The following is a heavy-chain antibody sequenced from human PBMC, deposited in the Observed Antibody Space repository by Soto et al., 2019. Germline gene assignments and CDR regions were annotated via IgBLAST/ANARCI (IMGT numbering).Heavy chain of an antibody. CDR1: GVTFSSFS. V-gene: IGHV3-21*01. J-gene: IGHJ6*03. CDR3: ARDSGEQLVRIGFYYYYMDV. CDR2: ILSSSGSI. Sequence: EVQLVESGGGLVKPEGSLRLSCAASGVTFSSFSFNWVRQAPGKGLEWVSFILSSSGSIYYADSVKGLFTISRDNAKNSLYLQMNSLQDEDTAVYYCARDSGEQLVRIGFYYYYMDVWGKGTTVTVSS. D-gene: IGHD6-6*01.